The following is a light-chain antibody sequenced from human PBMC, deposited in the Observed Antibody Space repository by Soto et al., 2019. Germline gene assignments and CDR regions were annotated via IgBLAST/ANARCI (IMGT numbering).Light chain of an antibody. V-gene: IGKV3-15*01. J-gene: IGKJ4*01. Sequence: EIVMTQSPATLSMSPWERATFSFRASQSVRSNLAWYQQKPGQAPRVLIYGASIRATGIPARLSGSGSGTDLTLTISSMQAEDVEVYYCQQYYSNPLTFGGGTKVDIK. CDR3: QQYYSNPLT. CDR2: GAS. CDR1: QSVRSN.